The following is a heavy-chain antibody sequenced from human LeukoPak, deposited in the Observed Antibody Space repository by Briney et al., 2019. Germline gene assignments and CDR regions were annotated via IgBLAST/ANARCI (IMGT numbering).Heavy chain of an antibody. J-gene: IGHJ3*02. CDR3: ARVEYSYGAFDI. CDR2: IYYSGST. CDR1: GGSISSYY. V-gene: IGHV4-59*08. D-gene: IGHD5-18*01. Sequence: SETLSLTCTVSGGSISSYYWSWIRQPPGKGLGWIGYIYYSGSTNYNPSLKSRVTISVDTSKNQFSLKLSSVTAADTAVYYCARVEYSYGAFDIWGQGTMVTVSS.